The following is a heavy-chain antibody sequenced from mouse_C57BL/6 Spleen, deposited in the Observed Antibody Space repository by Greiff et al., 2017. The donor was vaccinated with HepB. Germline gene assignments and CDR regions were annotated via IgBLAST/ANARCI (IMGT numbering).Heavy chain of an antibody. D-gene: IGHD1-1*01. CDR2: INPYNGDT. V-gene: IGHV1-20*01. J-gene: IGHJ3*01. CDR3: ARVELRYETWFAY. Sequence: EVQLQQSGPELVKPGDSVKISCKASGYSFTGYFMNWVMQSHGKSLEWIGRINPYNGDTFYNQKFKGKATLTVDKSSSTAHMELRSLTSEDSAVYYCARVELRYETWFAYWGQGTLVTVSA. CDR1: GYSFTGYF.